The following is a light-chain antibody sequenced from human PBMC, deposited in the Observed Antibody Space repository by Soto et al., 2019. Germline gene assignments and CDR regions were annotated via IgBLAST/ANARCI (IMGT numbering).Light chain of an antibody. CDR1: SSDVGNYNL. CDR3: CSYAGGNTFV. Sequence: QSLLTHSASVSGSPGQSITISCTGTSSDVGNYNLVSWYQQHPGKAPKLMIYEGTKRPSGVSNRFSGSKSGNTASLTISGLQAEDEADYYCCSYAGGNTFVFGTGTKVTVL. V-gene: IGLV2-23*03. J-gene: IGLJ1*01. CDR2: EGT.